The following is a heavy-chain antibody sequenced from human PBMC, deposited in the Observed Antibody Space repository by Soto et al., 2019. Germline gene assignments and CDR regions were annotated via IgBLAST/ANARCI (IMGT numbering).Heavy chain of an antibody. Sequence: QVQLVQSGAEVKKPGSSVKVSCTASGGTFNFYSISWVRQAPGQGLEWVGRVIPMVGMSEYAQKFQGRVTATAANSTSTAYMTLRCVRSEYTAVYYCASNYGSGSAHFDYWGQGTLVTVSS. V-gene: IGHV1-69*02. CDR3: ASNYGSGSAHFDY. J-gene: IGHJ4*02. D-gene: IGHD3-10*01. CDR1: GGTFNFYS. CDR2: VIPMVGMS.